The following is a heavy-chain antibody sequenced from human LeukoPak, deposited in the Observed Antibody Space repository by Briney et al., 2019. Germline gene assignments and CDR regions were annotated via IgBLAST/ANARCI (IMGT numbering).Heavy chain of an antibody. CDR3: AKGRGTTVTAAANY. D-gene: IGHD4-17*01. V-gene: IGHV3-23*01. Sequence: QPGGSLRLSCAASGFTFSNYSMSWVRQAPGKGLEWVSTISGTGGTTYNADSVKGRFTISRDNSKNTLFLQFNSLRADDTAVYYCAKGRGTTVTAAANYWGQGTLVTVSS. CDR1: GFTFSNYS. CDR2: ISGTGGTT. J-gene: IGHJ4*02.